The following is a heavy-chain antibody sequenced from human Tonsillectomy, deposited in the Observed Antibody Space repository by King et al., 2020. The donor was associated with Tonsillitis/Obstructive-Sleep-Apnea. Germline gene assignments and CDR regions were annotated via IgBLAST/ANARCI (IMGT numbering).Heavy chain of an antibody. CDR1: GGTFSSYA. J-gene: IGHJ3*02. V-gene: IGHV1-69*01. Sequence: QLVQSGAEVKKPGSSVKVSCKASGGTFSSYAISWVRQAPGQGLEWMGVIIPIFGTENYAQKFQGRVTITADESTCTAYMELSSLRSEDTAVYYCASAPRPAAHDAFDIWGQGTMVTVSS. D-gene: IGHD2-2*01. CDR3: ASAPRPAAHDAFDI. CDR2: IIPIFGTE.